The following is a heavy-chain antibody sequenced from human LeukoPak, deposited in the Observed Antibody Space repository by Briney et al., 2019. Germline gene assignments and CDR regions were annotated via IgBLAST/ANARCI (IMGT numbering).Heavy chain of an antibody. CDR3: ARENYCSGGSCYSFDY. D-gene: IGHD2-15*01. CDR1: GGSFSGYY. Sequence: SETLSLTCAVYGGSFSGYYWSWIRQPPGKGLEWIGEINHSGSTNYNPSLKSRVTISVDTSKNQFSLKLSSVTAADTAVYYSARENYCSGGSCYSFDYWGQGTLVTVSS. V-gene: IGHV4-34*01. J-gene: IGHJ4*02. CDR2: INHSGST.